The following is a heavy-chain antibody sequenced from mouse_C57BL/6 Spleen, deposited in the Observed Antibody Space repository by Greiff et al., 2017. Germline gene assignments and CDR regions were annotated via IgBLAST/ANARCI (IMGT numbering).Heavy chain of an antibody. Sequence: VQLQQSGPELVKPGASVKISCTASGYAFSSSWMNWVKQRPGQGLEWIGRIYPGDGDTNYNGKFKGKATLTADTSSSSAYMQISSLTSEDSAVYFCARLANGGGYAMDYWGQGTSLTVSS. CDR2: IYPGDGDT. V-gene: IGHV1-82*01. J-gene: IGHJ4*01. CDR3: ARLANGGGYAMDY. CDR1: GYAFSSSW. D-gene: IGHD4-1*01.